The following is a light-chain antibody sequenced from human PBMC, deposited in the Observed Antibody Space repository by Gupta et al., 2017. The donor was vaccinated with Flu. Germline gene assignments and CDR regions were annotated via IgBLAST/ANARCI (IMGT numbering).Light chain of an antibody. J-gene: IGKJ2*01. CDR2: DAS. CDR1: QSVSRY. CDR3: QQRSNWHPMFI. Sequence: EIVLTQSPATQSLSPGERATLSCRASQSVSRYLAWYQKKQGQAPLLLIYDASNRAKGIKDRFSGSGDGTDVNLTISSRDPEDFEVYYCQQRSNWHPMFIFGQGTKMEIK. V-gene: IGKV3-11*01.